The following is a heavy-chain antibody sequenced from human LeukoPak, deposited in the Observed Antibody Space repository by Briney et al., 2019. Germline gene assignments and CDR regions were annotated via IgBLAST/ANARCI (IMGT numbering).Heavy chain of an antibody. CDR2: MYSGGHT. CDR1: GLSVSSNY. J-gene: IGHJ4*02. CDR3: ARDLHPSHFDT. Sequence: GGSLRLSCVASGLSVSSNYMSWVRQAPGKGLEWVSVMYSGGHTYYADSVKGRFTVSRDYSKNTLYLQMNSLRAEDTAVYYCARDLHPSHFDTWGQGTLVTVSS. V-gene: IGHV3-53*01.